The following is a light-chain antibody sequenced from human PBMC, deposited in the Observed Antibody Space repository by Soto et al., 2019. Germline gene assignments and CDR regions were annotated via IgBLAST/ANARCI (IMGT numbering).Light chain of an antibody. CDR1: QGISRS. V-gene: IGKV1-5*03. CDR3: QQFTEYPVT. J-gene: IGKJ5*01. Sequence: IRMTQSPSTLSASIGDRVTITCRASQGISRSLAWYQQKPGKAPKLLIYKTSTLESGVPSRFSGSGSGTEFTLTINYLQPDDSATYYCQQFTEYPVTFGQGTRLEIK. CDR2: KTS.